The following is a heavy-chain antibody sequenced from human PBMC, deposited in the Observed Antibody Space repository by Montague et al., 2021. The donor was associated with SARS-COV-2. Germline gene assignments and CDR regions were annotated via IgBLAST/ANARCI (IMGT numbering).Heavy chain of an antibody. D-gene: IGHD3-3*01. V-gene: IGHV4-34*01. CDR1: GGSFSGYY. J-gene: IGHJ3*02. CDR3: ARGTGPRSITLFGVIISGHVFDI. Sequence: SETLSLTCAVYGGSFSGYYWSWIRQPPEEGLEWIGEINQSGRTNNNPSLKSRVIISVDTSKNQSSLKLSSVTAADTAVYYCARGTGPRSITLFGVIISGHVFDIWGQGTMVTVSS. CDR2: INQSGRT.